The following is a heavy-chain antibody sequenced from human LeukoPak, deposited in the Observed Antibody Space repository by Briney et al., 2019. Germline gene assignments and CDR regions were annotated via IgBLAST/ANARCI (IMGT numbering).Heavy chain of an antibody. CDR1: CGSFSGYY. Sequence: SETLSLTCAVYCGSFSGYYWSWIRQPPGKGLEWIGEINHSGSTYYNPSLKSRVTISVDTSKNQFSLKLSSVTAADTAVYYCARGAHLIAAAGRRFDYWGQGTLVTVSS. CDR2: INHSGST. J-gene: IGHJ4*02. CDR3: ARGAHLIAAAGRRFDY. V-gene: IGHV4-34*01. D-gene: IGHD6-13*01.